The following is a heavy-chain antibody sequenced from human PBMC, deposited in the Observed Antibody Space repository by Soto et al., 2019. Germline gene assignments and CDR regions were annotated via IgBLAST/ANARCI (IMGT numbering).Heavy chain of an antibody. Sequence: SETLSLTCTVSGGSISSYYWSWIRQPPGKGLEWIGYIYYSGSTNYNPSLKSRVTISVDTSKNQFSLKLSSVTAADTAVYYCARDRLGNYDILTGGFDPWGRGTLVTVSS. CDR3: ARDRLGNYDILTGGFDP. CDR2: IYYSGST. V-gene: IGHV4-59*13. D-gene: IGHD3-9*01. CDR1: GGSISSYY. J-gene: IGHJ5*02.